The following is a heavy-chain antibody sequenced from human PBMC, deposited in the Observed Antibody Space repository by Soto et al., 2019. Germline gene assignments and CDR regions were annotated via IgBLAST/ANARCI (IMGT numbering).Heavy chain of an antibody. CDR3: AKDREWELSGLKNEAQDY. CDR2: ISYDGSNK. CDR1: GFTFSSYG. V-gene: IGHV3-30*18. J-gene: IGHJ4*02. D-gene: IGHD1-26*01. Sequence: QVQLVESGGGVVQPGRSPRLSCAASGFTFSSYGMHWVRQAPGKGLEWVAVISYDGSNKYYADSVKGRFTISRDNSKNTLYLQMNSLRAEDTAVYYCAKDREWELSGLKNEAQDYWGQGTLVTVSS.